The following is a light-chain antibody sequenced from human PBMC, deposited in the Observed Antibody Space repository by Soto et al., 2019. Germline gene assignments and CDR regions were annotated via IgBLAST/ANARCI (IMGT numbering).Light chain of an antibody. V-gene: IGLV2-14*01. CDR2: AVT. Sequence: QSALTQPASVSGSPGQSITISCTGTATDVGAYNYVSWYQQHPGRAPKLIIYAVTDRPSGVADRFSGSKSGDTASLTIPGLQAEDEAHYYCSSFTSSTTLLFGGGTKLTVL. CDR3: SSFTSSTTLL. CDR1: ATDVGAYNY. J-gene: IGLJ2*01.